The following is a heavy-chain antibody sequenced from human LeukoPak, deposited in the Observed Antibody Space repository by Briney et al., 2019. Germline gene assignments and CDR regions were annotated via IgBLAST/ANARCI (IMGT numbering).Heavy chain of an antibody. Sequence: PGGSLRLSCAASGFTFSSYYMSWVRQAPGKGLEWVANIKTDGSEKYYVDSVKGRFIISRDNAKNSLYLQMSSLRAEDTAVYYWARAPNGSYYYYYYMDVWGKGTTVTISS. V-gene: IGHV3-7*04. J-gene: IGHJ6*03. CDR3: ARAPNGSYYYYYYMDV. D-gene: IGHD1-26*01. CDR1: GFTFSSYY. CDR2: IKTDGSEK.